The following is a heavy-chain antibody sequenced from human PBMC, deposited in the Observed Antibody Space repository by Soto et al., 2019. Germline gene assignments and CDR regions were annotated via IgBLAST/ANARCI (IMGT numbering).Heavy chain of an antibody. J-gene: IGHJ6*02. Sequence: ASVKVSCKASGYTFTSYYMHWVLQAPVQGLEWMGIINPSGGSTSYAQKFQGRVTMTRDTSTSTVYMELSSLRSEDTAVYYCARDGAALWFGELLYRSPPDYYYYGMDVWGQGTTVTVS. CDR2: INPSGGST. V-gene: IGHV1-46*01. CDR1: GYTFTSYY. CDR3: ARDGAALWFGELLYRSPPDYYYYGMDV. D-gene: IGHD3-10*01.